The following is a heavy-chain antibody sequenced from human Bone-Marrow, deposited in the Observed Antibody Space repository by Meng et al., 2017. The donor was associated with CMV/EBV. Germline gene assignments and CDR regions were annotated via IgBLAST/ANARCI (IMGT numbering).Heavy chain of an antibody. J-gene: IGHJ5*02. CDR3: ARAQFDP. V-gene: IGHV3-66*01. Sequence: GESLKISCAASGFTFSSYAMSWVRQAPGKGLEWVSVIYSGGSTYYADSVKGRFTISRDNSKNTLYLQMNSLRAEDTAVYFCARAQFDPWGQGTLVTVSS. CDR2: IYSGGST. CDR1: GFTFSSYA.